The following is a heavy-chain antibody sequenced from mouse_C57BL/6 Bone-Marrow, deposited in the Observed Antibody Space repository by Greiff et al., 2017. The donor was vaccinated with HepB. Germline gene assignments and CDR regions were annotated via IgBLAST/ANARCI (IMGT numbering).Heavy chain of an antibody. CDR2: IYPGSGST. CDR1: GYTFTSYW. Sequence: QVQLKQSGAELVKPGASVKMSCKASGYTFTSYWITWVKQRPGQGLEWIGDIYPGSGSTNYNEKFKSKATLTVDTSSSTAYMQLSSLTSEDSAVYYCKGSSAYFDYWGQGTTLTVSS. D-gene: IGHD1-1*01. J-gene: IGHJ2*01. CDR3: KGSSAYFDY. V-gene: IGHV1-55*01.